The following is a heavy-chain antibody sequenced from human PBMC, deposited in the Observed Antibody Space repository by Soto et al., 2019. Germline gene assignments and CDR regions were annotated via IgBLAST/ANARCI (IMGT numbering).Heavy chain of an antibody. Sequence: QVQLQQWGAGLLKPSETLSLTCAVYGGSFSGYYWSWIRQSPGKGLEWIGEINHSESTNYSPSLKSRVTISVDTSKNQFSLKLSSVTAADTAVYYCARGSRGYSYGYVTYYFDYWGQGTLVTVSS. J-gene: IGHJ4*02. CDR2: INHSEST. D-gene: IGHD5-18*01. CDR3: ARGSRGYSYGYVTYYFDY. CDR1: GGSFSGYY. V-gene: IGHV4-34*01.